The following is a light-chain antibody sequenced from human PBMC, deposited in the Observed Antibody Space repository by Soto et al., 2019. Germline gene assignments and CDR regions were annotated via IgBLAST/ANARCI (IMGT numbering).Light chain of an antibody. V-gene: IGKV1-9*01. J-gene: IGKJ2*01. CDR1: KAIASF. CDR3: QQLNSYPYT. Sequence: DIPLTQSPSFLSASVGDRVTITCRASKAIASFLAWYQQKPGEAPKLLIYSATTLQSGVPSRFSGSRSGPEYTLTLSSLQPEDFATYYCQQLNSYPYTFAQGTKLEIK. CDR2: SAT.